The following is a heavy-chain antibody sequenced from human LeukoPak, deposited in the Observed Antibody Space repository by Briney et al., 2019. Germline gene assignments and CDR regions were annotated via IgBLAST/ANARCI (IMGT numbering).Heavy chain of an antibody. J-gene: IGHJ4*02. CDR3: ARGYCGGDCYDPYYFDY. CDR1: GFSFSGNS. Sequence: GGSLRLSCVGSGFSFSGNSMNWARQAPGKGLEWVSAISGSGGSTYYADSMKGRFTISRDNSKNTLYLKMNSLRAEDTAVYYCARGYCGGDCYDPYYFDYWGQGTLVTVSS. CDR2: ISGSGGST. D-gene: IGHD2-21*02. V-gene: IGHV3-23*01.